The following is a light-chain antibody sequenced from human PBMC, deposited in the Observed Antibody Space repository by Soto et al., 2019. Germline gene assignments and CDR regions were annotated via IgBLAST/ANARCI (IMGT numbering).Light chain of an antibody. V-gene: IGKV3-11*01. CDR3: QQRRNWPGA. Sequence: EVVLTQSPVRLSVSPGESATLSCRASQTVSYNLDWYQQKPGQAPRLLIFGGSTRATGIPARFSGSGSGTDFTLTINSLAPEDFAVYYCQQRRNWPGAFGPGTKLDIK. J-gene: IGKJ3*01. CDR1: QTVSYN. CDR2: GGS.